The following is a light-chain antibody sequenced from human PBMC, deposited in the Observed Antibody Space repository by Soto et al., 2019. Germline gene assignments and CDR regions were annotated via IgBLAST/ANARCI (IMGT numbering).Light chain of an antibody. CDR1: QSVLYSSNNKNY. Sequence: IVMTQSPDSLAVSLGERATINCKSSQSVLYSSNNKNYLAWYQQKPGQPPKLLIYWASTRESGVPDRFSGSGSGTDFTLTISGLQAEDVAVYYCQQYYSTPVTFGGGTRLEIK. V-gene: IGKV4-1*01. CDR3: QQYYSTPVT. CDR2: WAS. J-gene: IGKJ5*01.